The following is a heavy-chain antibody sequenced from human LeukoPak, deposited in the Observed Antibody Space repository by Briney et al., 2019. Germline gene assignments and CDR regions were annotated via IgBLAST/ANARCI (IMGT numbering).Heavy chain of an antibody. CDR2: INHSGST. CDR3: ASSSHSGASDI. Sequence: ASETLSLTCAVYAESFSDYYWSWIRQSPGKGLEWIGEINHSGSTNYNPSLKSRVILSVDTSKNQFSLKLSSVTAADTAVYYCASSSHSGASDIWGQGTMVTVSS. J-gene: IGHJ3*02. D-gene: IGHD6-13*01. CDR1: AESFSDYY. V-gene: IGHV4-34*01.